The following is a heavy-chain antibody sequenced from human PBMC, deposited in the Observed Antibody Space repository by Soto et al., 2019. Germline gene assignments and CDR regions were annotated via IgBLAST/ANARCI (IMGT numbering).Heavy chain of an antibody. V-gene: IGHV3-23*01. D-gene: IGHD5-12*01. CDR3: VKWGYSFYEFTPPSGYYYFNAADV. J-gene: IGHJ6*02. Sequence: GPLSLSCAASGFTFINYDMSWASQAPGKGLEWVSAISGSGHNTYYAESLKGRFTISRDNYKNTLSLQMNSLRAEDTAVYYCVKWGYSFYEFTPPSGYYYFNAADVWGQGTTVTVSS. CDR2: ISGSGHNT. CDR1: GFTFINYD.